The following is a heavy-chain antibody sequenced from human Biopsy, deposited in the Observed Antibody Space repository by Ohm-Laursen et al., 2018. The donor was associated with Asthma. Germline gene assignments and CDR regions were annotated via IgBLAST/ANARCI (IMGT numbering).Heavy chain of an antibody. CDR2: VSWNSGSI. CDR3: VKDIRLQLWGFDS. J-gene: IGHJ4*02. D-gene: IGHD6-13*01. V-gene: IGHV3-9*01. CDR1: GFTFDDYA. Sequence: SLRLSCAASGFTFDDYAMHWVRQAPGKGLEWVSGVSWNSGSIDYADSVKGRFTISRDNAKNSLYLQMNSLRGADTALYYCVKDIRLQLWGFDSWGQGTLVAVSS.